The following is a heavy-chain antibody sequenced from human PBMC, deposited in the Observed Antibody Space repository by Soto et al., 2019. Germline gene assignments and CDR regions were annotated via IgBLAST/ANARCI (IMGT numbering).Heavy chain of an antibody. CDR3: ASSLVAATDDHYYYYYGMDV. J-gene: IGHJ6*02. V-gene: IGHV1-69*01. D-gene: IGHD2-15*01. CDR2: IIPIFGTA. Sequence: QVQLVQSGAEVKKPGSSVKVSCKASGGTFSSYAISWVRQAPGQGLEWMGGIIPIFGTANYAQKFQGRVTITADESTSTAYMELRSLRSEDTAVYYCASSLVAATDDHYYYYYGMDVWGQGTTVTVSS. CDR1: GGTFSSYA.